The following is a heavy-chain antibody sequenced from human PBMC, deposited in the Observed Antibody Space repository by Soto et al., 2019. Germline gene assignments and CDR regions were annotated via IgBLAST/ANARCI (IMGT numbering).Heavy chain of an antibody. CDR1: GYSFTSYW. V-gene: IGHV5-51*01. CDR3: ARKKDRVTIFGVVRYVDY. Sequence: GESLKISCKGSGYSFTSYWIGWVRQMPGKGLEWMGIFYPGDSDTRYSPSFQGQVTISADKSISTAYLQWSSLKASDTAMYYCARKKDRVTIFGVVRYVDYWGQGTLVTVSS. J-gene: IGHJ4*02. CDR2: FYPGDSDT. D-gene: IGHD3-3*01.